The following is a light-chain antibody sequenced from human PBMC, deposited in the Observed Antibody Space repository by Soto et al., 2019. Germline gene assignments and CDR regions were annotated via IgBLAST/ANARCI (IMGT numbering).Light chain of an antibody. CDR2: GVH. CDR1: SNDIGSDDY. Sequence: QSALTQPISVSGSPGQSITISCTGNSNDIGSDDYVCWYQQHPGKAPRLLIHGVHNRAPGISGRFSASKSGLTASLPISGLQAEDEADYYCTACSANRVYLFGPGSKVTVL. CDR3: TACSANRVYL. V-gene: IGLV2-14*01. J-gene: IGLJ1*01.